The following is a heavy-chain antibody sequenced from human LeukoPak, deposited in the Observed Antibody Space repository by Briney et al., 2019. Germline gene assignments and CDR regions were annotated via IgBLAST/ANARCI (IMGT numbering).Heavy chain of an antibody. CDR1: GYTFTSYG. CDR2: ISAYNGNT. D-gene: IGHD2-21*02. V-gene: IGHV1-18*01. Sequence: ASVKVSCKASGYTFTSYGISWVRQAPGQGLEWMGWISAYNGNTNYAQKLQGRVTMTTDTSTSTAYMELRSLRSDDTAVYYCASNIVVVTAGGAFDIWGQGTMVTVSS. J-gene: IGHJ3*02. CDR3: ASNIVVVTAGGAFDI.